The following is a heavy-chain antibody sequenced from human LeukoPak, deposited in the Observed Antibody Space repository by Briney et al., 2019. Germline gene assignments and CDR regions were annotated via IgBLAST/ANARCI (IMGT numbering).Heavy chain of an antibody. CDR1: GFTFSSYG. J-gene: IGHJ4*02. CDR3: AKSRGVVIAIDYFDY. CDR2: IRYDGSNK. D-gene: IGHD2-21*01. V-gene: IGHV3-30*02. Sequence: GGSLRLSCAASGFTFSSYGMHWVRQAPGKGLEWVAFIRYDGSNKYYADSVKGRFTISRDNSKNTLYLQMNSLRAEDTAVYYCAKSRGVVIAIDYFDYWGQGTLVTVSS.